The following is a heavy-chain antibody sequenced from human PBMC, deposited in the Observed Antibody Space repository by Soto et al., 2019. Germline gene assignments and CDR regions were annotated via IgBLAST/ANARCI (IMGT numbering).Heavy chain of an antibody. Sequence: ASVKGSCKAAGGTFSSYAISWVRQAPGQGLEWMGGIIPIFGTANYAQKFQGRVTITADESTSTAYMELSSLRSEDTAVYYCAREYYYDSSGYYYSHYFDYWGRLTLVTVSS. D-gene: IGHD3-22*01. CDR2: IIPIFGTA. CDR1: GGTFSSYA. V-gene: IGHV1-69*13. J-gene: IGHJ4*02. CDR3: AREYYYDSSGYYYSHYFDY.